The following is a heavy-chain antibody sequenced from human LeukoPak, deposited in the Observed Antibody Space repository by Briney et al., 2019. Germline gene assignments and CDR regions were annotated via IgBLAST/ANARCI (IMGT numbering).Heavy chain of an antibody. CDR2: ISWDGGST. V-gene: IGHV3-43D*03. CDR1: GFTFSSYA. J-gene: IGHJ6*02. Sequence: GGSLRLSCAASGFTFSSYAMHWVRQAPGKGLEWVSLISWDGGSTYYADSVKGRFTISRDNSKNSLYLQMNSLRAEDTALYYCAKDIGQQLPDYYCGMDVWGQGTTVTVSS. CDR3: AKDIGQQLPDYYCGMDV. D-gene: IGHD6-13*01.